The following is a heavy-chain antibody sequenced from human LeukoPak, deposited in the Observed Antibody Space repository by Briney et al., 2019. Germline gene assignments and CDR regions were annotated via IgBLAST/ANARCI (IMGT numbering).Heavy chain of an antibody. Sequence: SSQTPSLTCTVSGGSISSGGHYWSWIRQHPAKGLEWIGYIYYSGSAYYNPSLESRVTISIDTSKNQFSLKLTSVTAADTAVYFCARGTLRLFDYWGQGTLVTVSS. CDR3: ARGTLRLFDY. D-gene: IGHD5/OR15-5a*01. CDR1: GGSISSGGHY. J-gene: IGHJ4*02. V-gene: IGHV4-31*03. CDR2: IYYSGSA.